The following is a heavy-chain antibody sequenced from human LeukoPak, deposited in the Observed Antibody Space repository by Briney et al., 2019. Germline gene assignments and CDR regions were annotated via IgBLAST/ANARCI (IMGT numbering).Heavy chain of an antibody. CDR1: GGSFSTYY. V-gene: IGHV4-59*01. J-gene: IGHJ4*02. CDR2: IYHSGST. Sequence: SETLSLTCAVYGGSFSTYYWSWIRQPPGKGLEWIGYIYHSGSTNYNPSLKSRVTISVDTSKNQFSLKLSSVTAADTAVYYCARGGGYASPIGYWGQGALVTVSS. CDR3: ARGGGYASPIGY. D-gene: IGHD5-12*01.